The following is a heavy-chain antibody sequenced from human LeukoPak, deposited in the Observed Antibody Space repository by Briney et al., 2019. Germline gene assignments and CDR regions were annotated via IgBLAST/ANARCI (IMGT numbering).Heavy chain of an antibody. CDR2: ISWNSGSI. D-gene: IGHD7-27*01. V-gene: IGHV3-9*01. Sequence: PGGSLRLSCAASGFTFDDYAMHWVRQAPGKGLEWVSGISWNSGSIGYADSVKGRFTISRDNAKNSLYLQMNSLRAEDTALYYCATGANWGSLAFDYWGRGTLVTVSS. J-gene: IGHJ4*02. CDR3: ATGANWGSLAFDY. CDR1: GFTFDDYA.